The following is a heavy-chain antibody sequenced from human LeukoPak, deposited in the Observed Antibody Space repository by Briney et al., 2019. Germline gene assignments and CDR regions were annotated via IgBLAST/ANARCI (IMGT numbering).Heavy chain of an antibody. D-gene: IGHD2-8*01. J-gene: IGHJ4*02. Sequence: PGGSLRLSCAASGFTFISYWMHWVRQAPGKGLVWVSRINEYGSSTDFADSVKGRFTISRDNAKNPLYLQMNSLRAEDAAVYYCARGTFALIEVVDYWGQGTVVTVSS. CDR3: ARGTFALIEVVDY. V-gene: IGHV3-74*01. CDR2: INEYGSST. CDR1: GFTFISYW.